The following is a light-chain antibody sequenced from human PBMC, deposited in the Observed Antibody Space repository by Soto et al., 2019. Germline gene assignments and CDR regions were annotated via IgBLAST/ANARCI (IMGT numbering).Light chain of an antibody. CDR2: AAS. J-gene: IGKJ5*01. V-gene: IGKV1-6*01. CDR1: QGIRND. Sequence: IQLTQYPSSLSASVGDRVTITCRASQGIRNDLGWYQQKPGKAPKSLIYAASSLQSGVPSKFSGSGSGTDFSLTISSLQPENFATDYGQHDTFGQVTRLEIK. CDR3: QHDT.